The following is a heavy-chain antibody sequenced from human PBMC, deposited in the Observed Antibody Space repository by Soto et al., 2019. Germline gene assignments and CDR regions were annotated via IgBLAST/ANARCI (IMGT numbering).Heavy chain of an antibody. CDR3: ARDGEDYGSGGMDY. D-gene: IGHD3-10*01. CDR1: GGSISSYY. CDR2: IYYSGST. Sequence: QVQLQESGPGLVKPSETLSLTCTVSGGSISSYYWSWIRQPPGKGLEWIGYIYYSGSTNYNPSLISRFTISVDTSEHQFSLKLSSVTDADTAVYYCARDGEDYGSGGMDYWGQGTLVTVSS. V-gene: IGHV4-59*01. J-gene: IGHJ4*02.